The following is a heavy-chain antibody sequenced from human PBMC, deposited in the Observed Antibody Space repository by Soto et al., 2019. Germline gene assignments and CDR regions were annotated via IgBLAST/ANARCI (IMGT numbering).Heavy chain of an antibody. CDR3: AKSPPIAAAGEFFYY. CDR2: ISGSGGST. D-gene: IGHD6-13*01. J-gene: IGHJ4*02. V-gene: IGHV3-23*01. CDR1: GFTFSSYA. Sequence: GGSLRLSCAASGFTFSSYAMSWVRQAPGRGLQWVSSISGSGGSTYYADSVKGRFTISRDNSKNTLYLQMNSLRAEDTAVYYCAKSPPIAAAGEFFYYWSQGTLVTVS.